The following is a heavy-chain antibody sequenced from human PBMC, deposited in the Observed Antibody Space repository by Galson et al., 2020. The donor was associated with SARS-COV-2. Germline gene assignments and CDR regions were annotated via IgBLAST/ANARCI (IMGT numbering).Heavy chain of an antibody. D-gene: IGHD3-22*01. Sequence: ASVKVSCKASGYTFTSYYMHWVRQAPGQGLEWMGIINPSGGSTSYAQKFQGRVTMTRDTSTITVYMELSSLRSEDTAVYYCARDFTSTPYYDYYYYGMDVWGQGTTVTVSS. V-gene: IGHV1-46*01. J-gene: IGHJ6*02. CDR1: GYTFTSYY. CDR2: INPSGGST. CDR3: ARDFTSTPYYDYYYYGMDV.